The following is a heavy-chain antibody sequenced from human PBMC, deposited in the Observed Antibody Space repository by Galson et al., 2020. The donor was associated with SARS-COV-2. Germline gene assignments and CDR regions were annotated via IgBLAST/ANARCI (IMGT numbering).Heavy chain of an antibody. J-gene: IGHJ5*02. V-gene: IGHV4-38-2*02. Sequence: SETLSLTCTVSGYSISSGYYWGWIRQPPGKGLEWIGIIYHSGSTYYNPSLKSRVTISVDTSKNQFSLKLSSVTAADTAVFYCARNSGDNWFDPWGQGTLVTVSS. CDR3: ARNSGDNWFDP. CDR1: GYSISSGYY. CDR2: IYHSGST. D-gene: IGHD2-15*01.